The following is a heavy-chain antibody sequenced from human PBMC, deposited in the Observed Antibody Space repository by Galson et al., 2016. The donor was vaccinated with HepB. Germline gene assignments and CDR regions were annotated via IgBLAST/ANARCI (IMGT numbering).Heavy chain of an antibody. J-gene: IGHJ4*02. CDR1: GDSVSSNTAA. Sequence: CAISGDSVSSNTAAWNWIRQSQSRGLEWLGRTYYRSSWNTDYAVSVRGRMIINSDTSKNQISLHLNSVTPEDTAVYYCARDEDVDYDFWTGFYLDSWGQGTLVTVSS. D-gene: IGHD3-3*01. CDR3: ARDEDVDYDFWTGFYLDS. CDR2: TYYRSSWNT. V-gene: IGHV6-1*01.